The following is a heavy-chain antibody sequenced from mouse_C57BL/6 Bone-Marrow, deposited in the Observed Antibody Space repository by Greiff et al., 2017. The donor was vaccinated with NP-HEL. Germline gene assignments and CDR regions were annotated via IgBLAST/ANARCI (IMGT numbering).Heavy chain of an antibody. J-gene: IGHJ3*01. Sequence: QVHVKQSGAELARPGASVKLSCKASGYTFTSYGISWVKQRTGQGLEWIGEIYPRSGNTYYNEKFKGKATLTADKSSSTAYMELRSLTSEDSAVYFCATYYGSSYRAWFAYWGQGTLVTVSA. V-gene: IGHV1-81*01. D-gene: IGHD1-1*01. CDR3: ATYYGSSYRAWFAY. CDR1: GYTFTSYG. CDR2: IYPRSGNT.